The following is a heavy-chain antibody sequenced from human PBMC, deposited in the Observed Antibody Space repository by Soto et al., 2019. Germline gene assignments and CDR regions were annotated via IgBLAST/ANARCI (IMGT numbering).Heavy chain of an antibody. Sequence: PSETLSLTCTVSGGSISSYYWSWIRQPPGKGLEWIGYIYYSGSTNYNPSLKSRVTISVDTSKNQFSLKLSSVTAADTAVYYCAREGYCGGDCYPFDYWGQGTLVTVSS. CDR2: IYYSGST. J-gene: IGHJ4*02. CDR1: GGSISSYY. V-gene: IGHV4-59*01. CDR3: AREGYCGGDCYPFDY. D-gene: IGHD2-21*02.